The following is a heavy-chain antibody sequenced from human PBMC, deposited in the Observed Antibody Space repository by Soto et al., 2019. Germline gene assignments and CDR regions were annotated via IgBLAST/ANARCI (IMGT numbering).Heavy chain of an antibody. Sequence: SETLSLTCTVSGGSISSGNHYWSWIRQLPGKGLEWIGYFYYSGTTYYNPSLKSRVTISVDSSKNQFSLNLSSVTAADTAVYFCARDATGPDAFDLWGQGTMVTVSS. CDR2: FYYSGTT. CDR1: GGSISSGNHY. V-gene: IGHV4-31*03. D-gene: IGHD2-15*01. CDR3: ARDATGPDAFDL. J-gene: IGHJ3*01.